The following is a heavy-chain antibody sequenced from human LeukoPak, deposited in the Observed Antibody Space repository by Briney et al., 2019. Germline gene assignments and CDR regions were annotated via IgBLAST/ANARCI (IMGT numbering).Heavy chain of an antibody. V-gene: IGHV4-38-2*02. CDR3: ARTMEGYCSGGSCYQYSYYMDV. CDR2: IYYSGST. CDR1: GFSLSSGYY. D-gene: IGHD2-15*01. Sequence: SETLSLTCTVSGFSLSSGYYWGWIRQPPGKGLEWIGSIYYSGSTYYHPSLKSRVTISVDTSKNQFSLKLTSVTAADTAVYYCARTMEGYCSGGSCYQYSYYMDVWGKGTTVTVSS. J-gene: IGHJ6*03.